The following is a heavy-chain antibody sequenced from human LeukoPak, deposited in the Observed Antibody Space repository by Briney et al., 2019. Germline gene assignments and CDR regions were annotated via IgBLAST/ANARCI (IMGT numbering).Heavy chain of an antibody. D-gene: IGHD3-22*01. CDR3: AREQGLLNYYDSSGPNWFDP. CDR2: TSSSSSYT. J-gene: IGHJ5*02. Sequence: GGSLRLSCAASGFTFSSYAMSWVRQAPGKGLEWVSYTSSSSSYTNYADSVKGRFTISRDNAKNSLYLQMNSLRAEDTAVYYCAREQGLLNYYDSSGPNWFDPWGQGTLVTVSS. V-gene: IGHV3-21*05. CDR1: GFTFSSYA.